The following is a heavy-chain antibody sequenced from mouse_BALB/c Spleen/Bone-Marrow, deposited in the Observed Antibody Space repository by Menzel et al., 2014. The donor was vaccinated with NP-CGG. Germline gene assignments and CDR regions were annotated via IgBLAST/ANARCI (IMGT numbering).Heavy chain of an antibody. Sequence: DVHLVESGEGLVQPGGSRKLSCAASGFTFSNFGMHWVRQAPERGLEWVAYISSGTSTIYYADTVKGRFTISRDNPKNTLFLQMTSLRSEDTAMYYCARDDGYYIRNAMDYWGQGTSVTVSS. V-gene: IGHV5-17*02. J-gene: IGHJ4*01. CDR2: ISSGTSTI. CDR3: ARDDGYYIRNAMDY. CDR1: GFTFSNFG. D-gene: IGHD2-3*01.